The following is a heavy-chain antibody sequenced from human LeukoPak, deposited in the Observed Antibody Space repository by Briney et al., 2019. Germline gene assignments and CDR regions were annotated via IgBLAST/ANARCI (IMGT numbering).Heavy chain of an antibody. V-gene: IGHV1-69*13. CDR2: IIPIFGTA. D-gene: IGHD1-7*01. J-gene: IGHJ1*01. CDR1: GGTFSSYA. Sequence: SVTVSCKAPGGTFSSYAIGWVRKAPGQGLEWMGGIIPIFGTANYAQKFQGRVTITADESASTAYMELSSLRSEDTAVYYCARDPLPNWNYDPPDEYFQHWGQGTLVTVSS. CDR3: ARDPLPNWNYDPPDEYFQH.